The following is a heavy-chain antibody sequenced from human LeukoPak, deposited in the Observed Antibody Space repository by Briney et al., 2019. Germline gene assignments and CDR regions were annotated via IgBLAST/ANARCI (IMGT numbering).Heavy chain of an antibody. J-gene: IGHJ4*02. D-gene: IGHD3-10*01. CDR1: GGSISSSSYY. V-gene: IGHV4-39*01. CDR3: ARRSYGSGAYYFDY. Sequence: PSEALSLTCTVSGGSISSSSYYWGWIRQPPGKGLEWIGSIYYSGSTYYNPSLKSRFTISVDTSKNQFSLKLSSVTAADTAVYYCARRSYGSGAYYFDYWGQGTLVTVSS. CDR2: IYYSGST.